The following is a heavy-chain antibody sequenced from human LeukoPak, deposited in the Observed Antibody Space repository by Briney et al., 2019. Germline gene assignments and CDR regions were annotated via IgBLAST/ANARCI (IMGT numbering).Heavy chain of an antibody. CDR3: AKEGGRYCSGGSCSFMDV. D-gene: IGHD2-15*01. V-gene: IGHV3-23*01. Sequence: GGSLRLSCAASGFTFSNYAMSWVRQAPGKGLEWVSVISGSGGITYYEDSVKGRFTISRDNSKNTLYLQLNSLGAEDTAVYYCAKEGGRYCSGGSCSFMDVWGKGTTVTISS. CDR1: GFTFSNYA. J-gene: IGHJ6*03. CDR2: ISGSGGIT.